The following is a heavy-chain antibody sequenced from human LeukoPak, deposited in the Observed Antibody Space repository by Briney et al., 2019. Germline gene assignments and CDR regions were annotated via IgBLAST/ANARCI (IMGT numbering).Heavy chain of an antibody. CDR3: ARGPVHGGGVRGLISSGVDY. J-gene: IGHJ4*02. CDR2: IYHNGNT. D-gene: IGHD3-10*01. V-gene: IGHV4-30-2*01. CDR1: GGSITSGDYS. Sequence: PSETLSLTCTVSGGSITSGDYSWSWIRQPPGKALEWIGHIYHNGNTFYNPSLKSRLTISLERSKNQFSLRLNSVTAADTALYFCARGPVHGGGVRGLISSGVDYWGQGTLVTVSS.